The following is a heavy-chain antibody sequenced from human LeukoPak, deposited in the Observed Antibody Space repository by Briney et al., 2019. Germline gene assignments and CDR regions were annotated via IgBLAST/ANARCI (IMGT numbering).Heavy chain of an antibody. J-gene: IGHJ3*01. CDR1: GFTFSSYA. CDR2: ISFNGNNK. CDR3: VTTTVTTSYAFDV. Sequence: GGSLRLSCAASGFTFSSYAMSWVRQAPGKGLEWMAFISFNGNNKQYRDSLKGRFTISRDNSKNALFLQMDSLRPEDTAVYYCVTTTVTTSYAFDVWGPGTMVTVSS. D-gene: IGHD4-17*01. V-gene: IGHV3-30*03.